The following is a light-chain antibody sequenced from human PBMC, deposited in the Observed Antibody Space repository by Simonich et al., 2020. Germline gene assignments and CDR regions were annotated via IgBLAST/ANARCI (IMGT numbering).Light chain of an antibody. J-gene: IGLJ3*02. CDR1: ALPKQY. Sequence: SYELTQPPSVSVSPGQTARITCSGDALPKQYAYWYQQKPGQAPVLVIYKDSERPSGIPERFSGSSSGKTDTLTISGVQAEDEADYYCQSADSSGTYEVFGGGTKLTVL. CDR3: QSADSSGTYEV. CDR2: KDS. V-gene: IGLV3-25*03.